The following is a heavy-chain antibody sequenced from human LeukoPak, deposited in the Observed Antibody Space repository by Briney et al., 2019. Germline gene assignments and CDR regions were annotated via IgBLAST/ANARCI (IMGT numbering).Heavy chain of an antibody. V-gene: IGHV1-18*01. J-gene: IGHJ4*02. CDR3: ARVAWSGNYTDY. CDR1: GYTFTSYG. Sequence: ASVKVSCKASGYTFTSYGISWVRQAPGQGLEWMGWISAYNGNTNYAQKLQGRGPMTTDTSTTKAYLELRSLSSDDAAQYFCARVAWSGNYTDYWGQGTLVTVSS. CDR2: ISAYNGNT. D-gene: IGHD3-3*01.